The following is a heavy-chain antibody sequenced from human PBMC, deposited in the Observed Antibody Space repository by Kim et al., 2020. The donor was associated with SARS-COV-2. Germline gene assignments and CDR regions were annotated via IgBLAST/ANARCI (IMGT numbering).Heavy chain of an antibody. CDR3: ARDYCSSTSCYTRTPIDP. D-gene: IGHD2-2*02. CDR1: GGSFSGYY. CDR2: INHSGST. Sequence: SETLCLTCAVYGGSFSGYYWSWIRQPPGKGLEWIGEINHSGSTNYNPSLKSRVTISVDTSKNQFSLKLSSVTAADTAVYYCARDYCSSTSCYTRTPIDPWGQGTLVTVSS. V-gene: IGHV4-34*01. J-gene: IGHJ5*02.